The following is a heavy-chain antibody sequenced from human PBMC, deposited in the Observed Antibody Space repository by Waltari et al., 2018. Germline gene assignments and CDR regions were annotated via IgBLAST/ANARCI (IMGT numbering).Heavy chain of an antibody. Sequence: QVQLEQSGAEVEKPGASVKVSCKASGYTFTGHSRQWVRQTPGQGLEWIGWINPKTGATNYAQMFRGRVTMTRTTSSSTAYMELSRLTSDDTAIYYCARDLSDMFTGPADYWGQGTLVTVSS. CDR1: GYTFTGHS. V-gene: IGHV1-2*02. J-gene: IGHJ4*02. D-gene: IGHD3-9*01. CDR2: INPKTGAT. CDR3: ARDLSDMFTGPADY.